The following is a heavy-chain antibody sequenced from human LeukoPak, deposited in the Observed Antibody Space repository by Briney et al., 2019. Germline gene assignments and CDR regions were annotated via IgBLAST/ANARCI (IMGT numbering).Heavy chain of an antibody. D-gene: IGHD1-26*01. CDR1: GFTFSSYG. CDR3: ARDRAWDTYYYYGMDV. J-gene: IGHJ6*02. Sequence: GGSLRLSCAASGFTFSSYGMHWVRQAPGKGLEWVSSISSSSSYRYYADSVKGRFTISRDNAKNSLYLQMNSLRAEDTAVYYCARDRAWDTYYYYGMDVWGQGTAVTVSS. V-gene: IGHV3-21*01. CDR2: ISSSSSYR.